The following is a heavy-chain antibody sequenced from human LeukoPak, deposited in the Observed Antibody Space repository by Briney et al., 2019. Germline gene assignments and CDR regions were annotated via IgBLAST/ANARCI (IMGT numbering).Heavy chain of an antibody. V-gene: IGHV1-18*01. CDR1: GYTFTRYG. Sequence: ASVKVSCKAPGYTFTRYGISWVRQAPGQGLEWKGWISAYNGNTNYAQKLQGRVTMTTDTSTSTAYMELRSLRSDDTAVYYCARVGRDCSSINCYWEDWFDPWGQGTLVTVSS. D-gene: IGHD2-2*01. CDR3: ARVGRDCSSINCYWEDWFDP. J-gene: IGHJ5*02. CDR2: ISAYNGNT.